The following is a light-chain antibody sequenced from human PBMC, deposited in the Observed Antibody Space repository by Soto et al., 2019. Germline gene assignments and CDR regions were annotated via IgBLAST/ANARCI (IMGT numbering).Light chain of an antibody. Sequence: QSVLTQPASVSGSPGQSITISCTGTSSDVGGYDYVSWYQQHPGKAPKLMIYDVSDRPTEVSKRFSGSKSGNTAYLTISGLQAVDEADYYCSSYTITSTYVFGTGTKVTVL. CDR2: DVS. V-gene: IGLV2-14*03. CDR1: SSDVGGYDY. J-gene: IGLJ1*01. CDR3: SSYTITSTYV.